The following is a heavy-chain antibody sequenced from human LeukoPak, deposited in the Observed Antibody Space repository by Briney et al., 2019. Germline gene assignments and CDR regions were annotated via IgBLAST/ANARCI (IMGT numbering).Heavy chain of an antibody. D-gene: IGHD1-26*01. CDR3: ARDRLPQWELPGRAFDY. CDR1: GGTFSSYA. Sequence: ASVKVSCKASGGTFSSYAISWVRQAPGQGLEWMGGIIPIFGTANYAQKFQGRVTITADESTSTAHMELSSLRSEDTAVYYCARDRLPQWELPGRAFDYWGQGTLVTVSS. CDR2: IIPIFGTA. J-gene: IGHJ4*02. V-gene: IGHV1-69*01.